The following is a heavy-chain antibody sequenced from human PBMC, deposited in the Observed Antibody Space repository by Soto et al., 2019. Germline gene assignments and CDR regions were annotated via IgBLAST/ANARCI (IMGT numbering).Heavy chain of an antibody. CDR1: GYTFTGYY. D-gene: IGHD3-9*01. V-gene: IGHV1-2*04. J-gene: IGHJ4*02. CDR2: INPNSGGT. Sequence: ASVKVSCKASGYTFTGYYMHWVRQAPGQGLEWMGWINPNSGGTNYAQKFQGWVTMTRDTSISTAYMELSRLRSDDTAVYYCAREVRYFDYSLDYWGQGTLVTVSS. CDR3: AREVRYFDYSLDY.